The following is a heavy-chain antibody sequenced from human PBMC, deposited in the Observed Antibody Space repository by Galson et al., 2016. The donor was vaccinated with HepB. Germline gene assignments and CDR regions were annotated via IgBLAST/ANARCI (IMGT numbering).Heavy chain of an antibody. V-gene: IGHV3-48*02. CDR2: VSPNGNTK. D-gene: IGHD6-19*01. CDR1: GFIFSNYN. J-gene: IGHJ4*02. Sequence: RLSCAASGFIFSNYNMNWVRQAPGKGMEWVSYVSPNGNTKYYADSVKGRFSISKDNAKNSLSLQMTSLRDDDTAVYYCSRGLPFHSSGWYFDSWGQGILVTVSS. CDR3: SRGLPFHSSGWYFDS.